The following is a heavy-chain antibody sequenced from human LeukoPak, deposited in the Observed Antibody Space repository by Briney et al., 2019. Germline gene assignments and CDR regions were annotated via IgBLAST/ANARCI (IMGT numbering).Heavy chain of an antibody. D-gene: IGHD3-16*02. V-gene: IGHV3-33*01. CDR1: GFTFSSYG. Sequence: PGRSLRLSCAASGFTFSSYGMHWDRQAPGKGLEWVAVIWYDGSNKYYADSVKGRFTISRDNSKNTLYLQMNSLRAEDTAVYYCARDDYVWGSYPGGFDYWGQGTLVTVSS. J-gene: IGHJ4*02. CDR3: ARDDYVWGSYPGGFDY. CDR2: IWYDGSNK.